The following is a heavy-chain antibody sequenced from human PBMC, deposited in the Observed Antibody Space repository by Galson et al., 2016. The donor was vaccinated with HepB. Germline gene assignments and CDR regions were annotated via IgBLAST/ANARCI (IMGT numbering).Heavy chain of an antibody. Sequence: APGMRLEWVSSISLSSSYIYYADSVQGRFTISRDNSENTLYLQMNSLRAEDTAVYYCATPLGYCSGGTCYGGYFYGMDVWGQGTTVIVSS. CDR2: ISLSSSYI. CDR3: ATPLGYCSGGTCYGGYFYGMDV. J-gene: IGHJ6*02. V-gene: IGHV3-21*06. D-gene: IGHD2-15*01.